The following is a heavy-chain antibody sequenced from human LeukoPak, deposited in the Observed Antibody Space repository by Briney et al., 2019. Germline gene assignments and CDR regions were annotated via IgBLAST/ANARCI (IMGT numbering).Heavy chain of an antibody. CDR2: IRYDGSNK. J-gene: IGHJ4*02. CDR1: GFTFSSYG. Sequence: GGSLRLSCAASGFTFSSYGMHWVRQAPGKGLEWVAFIRYDGSNKYYADSVKGRFTISRDNSKNTLYLQMNSLRVEDTAVYYCARGGAARPDFWGQGTLVTVSS. CDR3: ARGGAARPDF. V-gene: IGHV3-30*02. D-gene: IGHD6-6*01.